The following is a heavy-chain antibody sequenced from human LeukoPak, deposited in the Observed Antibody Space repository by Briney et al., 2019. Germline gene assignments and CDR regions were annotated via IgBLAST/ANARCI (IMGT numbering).Heavy chain of an antibody. CDR2: INPSGGST. Sequence: GASVKVSCKASGYTFTSYYMHWVRQAPGQGLEWMGIINPSGGSTSYAQKFQGRVTMTRDTSTSTVYMELSSLRSEDTAVYYCAKDVVYDFWSGSSLDYWGQGTLVTVSS. CDR3: AKDVVYDFWSGSSLDY. CDR1: GYTFTSYY. D-gene: IGHD3-3*01. J-gene: IGHJ4*02. V-gene: IGHV1-46*01.